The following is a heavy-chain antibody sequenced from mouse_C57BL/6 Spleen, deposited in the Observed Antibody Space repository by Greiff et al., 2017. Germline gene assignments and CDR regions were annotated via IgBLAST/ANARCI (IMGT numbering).Heavy chain of an antibody. J-gene: IGHJ2*01. CDR3: ASSYGSSMYYFDY. D-gene: IGHD1-1*01. CDR2: ISYDGSN. CDR1: GYSITSGYY. V-gene: IGHV3-6*01. Sequence: EVKVEESGPGLVKPSQSLSLTCSVTGYSITSGYYWNWIRQFPGNKLEWMGYISYDGSNNYNPYLKNQISITRDTSKNQFFLKLNSVTTEDTATYYCASSYGSSMYYFDYWGQGTTLTVSS.